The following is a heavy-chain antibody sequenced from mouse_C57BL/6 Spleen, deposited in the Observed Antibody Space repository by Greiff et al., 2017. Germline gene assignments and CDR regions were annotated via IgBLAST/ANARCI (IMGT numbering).Heavy chain of an antibody. CDR3: ARSTMVTDWYFDV. J-gene: IGHJ1*03. Sequence: QVQLQQSGAELVRPGASVKLSCKASGYTFTDYYINWVKQRPGQGLEWIARIYPGSGNTYYNEKFKGKATLTAEKSSSTAYMQLSSLTSEDSAVXFCARSTMVTDWYFDVWGTGTTVTVS. CDR2: IYPGSGNT. V-gene: IGHV1-76*01. CDR1: GYTFTDYY. D-gene: IGHD2-2*01.